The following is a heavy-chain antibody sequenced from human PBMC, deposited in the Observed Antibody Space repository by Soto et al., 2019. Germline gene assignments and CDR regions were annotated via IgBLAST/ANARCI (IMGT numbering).Heavy chain of an antibody. CDR1: GFTFSSYG. V-gene: IGHV3-30*18. CDR3: AKDPSGIAVAGDY. J-gene: IGHJ4*02. CDR2: ISYDGSNK. Sequence: GGSLRLSCAASGFTFSSYGMHWVRQAPGKGLEWVAVISYDGSNKYYADSVKGRFTISRDNSKNTLYLQMNSLRAEDTAVYYCAKDPSGIAVAGDYWGQGTPVTVSS. D-gene: IGHD6-19*01.